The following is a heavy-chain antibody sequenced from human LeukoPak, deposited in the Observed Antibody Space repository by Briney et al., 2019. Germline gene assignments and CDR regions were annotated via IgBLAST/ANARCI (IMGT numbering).Heavy chain of an antibody. CDR2: IYHRGST. Sequence: SETLSLTCTVSGYSISSGYYWGWIRQPPGKGLEWIGSIYHRGSTYYNPSLKSRVTISVDTSKNQFSLKLSPVTAADTAVYYCASTLDIVVVPAAEAFDYWGQGTLVTVSS. D-gene: IGHD2-2*01. J-gene: IGHJ4*02. CDR1: GYSISSGYY. CDR3: ASTLDIVVVPAAEAFDY. V-gene: IGHV4-38-2*02.